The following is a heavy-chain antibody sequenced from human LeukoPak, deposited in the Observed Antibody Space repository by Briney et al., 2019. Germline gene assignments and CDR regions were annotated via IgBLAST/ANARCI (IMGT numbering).Heavy chain of an antibody. CDR2: ISHDGIDK. D-gene: IGHD3-22*01. CDR1: GFTFSTYG. CDR3: AKASLEHYYGSSGTPYYFYGLDV. V-gene: IGHV3-30*18. J-gene: IGHJ6*02. Sequence: GGSLRLSCAASGFTFSTYGIHWVRQAPGKGLEWVAVISHDGIDKHYVDSVRGRFTITRDHTQNTLFLQMNSLRPEDAAVYYCAKASLEHYYGSSGTPYYFYGLDVWGQGTTVTVSS.